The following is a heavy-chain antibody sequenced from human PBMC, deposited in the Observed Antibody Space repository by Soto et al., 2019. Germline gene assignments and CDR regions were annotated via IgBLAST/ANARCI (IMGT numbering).Heavy chain of an antibody. CDR2: ISYDGSNK. CDR3: ARDPSYCSGSYSLDFDY. Sequence: QVQLVESGGGVVQPGRSLRLSCAASGFTFSSYAMHWVRQAPGKGLEWVAVISYDGSNKYYADSVKGRFTISRDNSKNTLYLQMNSLRAEDTAVYYCARDPSYCSGSYSLDFDYWGQGTLVTVSS. D-gene: IGHD3-10*01. J-gene: IGHJ4*02. CDR1: GFTFSSYA. V-gene: IGHV3-30-3*01.